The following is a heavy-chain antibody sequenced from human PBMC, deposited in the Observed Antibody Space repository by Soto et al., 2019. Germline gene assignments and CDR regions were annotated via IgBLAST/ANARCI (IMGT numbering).Heavy chain of an antibody. V-gene: IGHV3-23*01. J-gene: IGHJ4*02. CDR2: ISGSLGST. CDR3: ASRSATVLSLTY. D-gene: IGHD4-17*01. Sequence: EVQLLESGGGLVQPGGSLRLSCVVSGFTFSSYAMSWVRQAPGKGLEWVSTISGSLGSTYYADSVQGRFTISRDNSKNTLDLQMDSLRAEDTAVYYCASRSATVLSLTYWGPGTQVTVSS. CDR1: GFTFSSYA.